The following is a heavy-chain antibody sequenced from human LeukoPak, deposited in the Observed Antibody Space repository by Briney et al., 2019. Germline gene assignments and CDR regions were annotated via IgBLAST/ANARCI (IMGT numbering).Heavy chain of an antibody. V-gene: IGHV4-61*05. Sequence: PSETLSLTCTVSGGSISSSPYSWAWIRQPPGKGLEWIGFIYDSGSTNYNPSLKSRVTISVDTSKNQFSLKLSSVTDADTAVYYCASRSSIWSGYQDTLYYFDSWGQGTLVTVSS. CDR1: GGSISSSPYS. J-gene: IGHJ4*02. D-gene: IGHD3-3*01. CDR2: IYDSGST. CDR3: ASRSSIWSGYQDTLYYFDS.